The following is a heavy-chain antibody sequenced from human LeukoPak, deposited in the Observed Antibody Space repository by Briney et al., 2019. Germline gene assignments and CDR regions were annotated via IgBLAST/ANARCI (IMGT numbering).Heavy chain of an antibody. CDR2: ISSKSTYI. V-gene: IGHV3-21*01. CDR3: ARRGGLSSGRGFDH. J-gene: IGHJ4*02. CDR1: GFDFNYYD. Sequence: GSLILSCVASGFDFNYYDMNWVRPAPGKGLEWVSSISSKSTYIDSADSTKGRFTISRDNANNSVFLQMSSLRPEDTAVYYCARRGGLSSGRGFDHWGQGTLVTVSS. D-gene: IGHD3-16*01.